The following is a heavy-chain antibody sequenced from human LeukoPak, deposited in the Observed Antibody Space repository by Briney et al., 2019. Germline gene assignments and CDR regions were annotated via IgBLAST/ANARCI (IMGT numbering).Heavy chain of an antibody. D-gene: IGHD3-3*01. Sequence: EASVKVSCKASGCTFTSYDINWVRQATGQGLEWMGWMNPNSGNTGYAQKFQGRVTMTRNTSISTAYMELSSLRSEDTAVYYCAGGVRGITIFGVVTAYYFDYWGQGTLVTVSS. CDR3: AGGVRGITIFGVVTAYYFDY. V-gene: IGHV1-8*01. J-gene: IGHJ4*02. CDR2: MNPNSGNT. CDR1: GCTFTSYD.